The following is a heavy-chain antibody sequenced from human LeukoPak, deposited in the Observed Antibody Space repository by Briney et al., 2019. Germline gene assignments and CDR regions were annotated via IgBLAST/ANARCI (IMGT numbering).Heavy chain of an antibody. V-gene: IGHV3-7*01. CDR3: ARGVYDSSGYYYEHFDY. D-gene: IGHD3-22*01. Sequence: PGGSLRLSCAASGFTFSSYWMSWVRQAPGKGLEWVANIKQDGSEKYYVDSVKGRFTISRDNAKNSLYLQMNSLRAEDTAVYYCARGVYDSSGYYYEHFDYWGQGTLVTVSS. CDR1: GFTFSSYW. CDR2: IKQDGSEK. J-gene: IGHJ4*02.